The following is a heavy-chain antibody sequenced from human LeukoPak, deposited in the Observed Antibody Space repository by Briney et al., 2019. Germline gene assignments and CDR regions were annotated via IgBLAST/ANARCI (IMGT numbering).Heavy chain of an antibody. D-gene: IGHD1-26*01. J-gene: IGHJ1*01. CDR2: MYYSGST. Sequence: KPSETLSLTCTVCGGSISSYFWSWIRQPPGKGVEYIGYMYYSGSTNYSPSLKSRATISVDTSKNQVSLRLSSVTAEDTAVYYCASVRVGASKLAEYIEYWGQGTLVTVSA. CDR1: GGSISSYF. CDR3: ASVRVGASKLAEYIEY. V-gene: IGHV4-59*01.